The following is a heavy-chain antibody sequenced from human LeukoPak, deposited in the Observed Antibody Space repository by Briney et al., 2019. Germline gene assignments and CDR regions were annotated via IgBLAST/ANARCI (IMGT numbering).Heavy chain of an antibody. CDR2: ISGSGGST. CDR3: AKEGMGSHYYYYMDV. CDR1: GFTFSSDA. J-gene: IGHJ6*03. Sequence: WGSLRLSWAASGFTFSSDAMSWVRQAPGKGLEWVSAISGSGGSTYYADSVKGRFTISRDNSKNTLYLQMNSLRAEDTAVYYCAKEGMGSHYYYYMDVWGKGTTVTVSS. V-gene: IGHV3-23*01. D-gene: IGHD5-24*01.